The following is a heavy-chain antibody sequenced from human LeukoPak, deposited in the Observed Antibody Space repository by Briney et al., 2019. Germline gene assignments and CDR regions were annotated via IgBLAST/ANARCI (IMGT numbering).Heavy chain of an antibody. J-gene: IGHJ3*02. Sequence: GASVKVSRRASGSTFTGYYIHWMRQAPGQGLEWMGWINPNSGGTNYAQKFQGRVTMTRDTSISTPYMDLSRLRSDDTAGYVCASARYYDFWSGSVPGAFDIWGQGTMVTVSS. D-gene: IGHD3-3*01. CDR2: INPNSGGT. CDR1: GSTFTGYY. CDR3: ASARYYDFWSGSVPGAFDI. V-gene: IGHV1-2*02.